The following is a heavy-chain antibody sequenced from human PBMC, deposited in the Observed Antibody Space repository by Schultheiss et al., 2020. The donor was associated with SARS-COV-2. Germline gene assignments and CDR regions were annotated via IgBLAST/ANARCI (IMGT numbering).Heavy chain of an antibody. Sequence: GGSLRLSCAASGFTFSSYAMHWVRQAPGKGLEWVAVISYDGSNKYYADSVKGRFTISRDNSKNTLYLQMNSLRAEDTAVYYCARGGGWLQLRLIDYWGQGTLVTVSS. CDR1: GFTFSSYA. CDR3: ARGGGWLQLRLIDY. V-gene: IGHV3-30*07. D-gene: IGHD5-24*01. J-gene: IGHJ4*02. CDR2: ISYDGSNK.